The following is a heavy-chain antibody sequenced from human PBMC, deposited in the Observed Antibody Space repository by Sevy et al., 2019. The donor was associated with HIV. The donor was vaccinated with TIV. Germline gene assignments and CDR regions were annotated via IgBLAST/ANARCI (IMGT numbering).Heavy chain of an antibody. CDR3: ARGVDYGDRPSQRYYYYYYGMDV. V-gene: IGHV1-69*13. Sequence: ASVKVSRKASGGTFSSYAISWVRQAPGQGLEWMGGIIPIFGTANYAQKFQGRVTITADESTSTAYMELSSLRSEDTAVYYCARGVDYGDRPSQRYYYYYYGMDVWGQGTTVTVSS. CDR1: GGTFSSYA. CDR2: IIPIFGTA. D-gene: IGHD4-17*01. J-gene: IGHJ6*02.